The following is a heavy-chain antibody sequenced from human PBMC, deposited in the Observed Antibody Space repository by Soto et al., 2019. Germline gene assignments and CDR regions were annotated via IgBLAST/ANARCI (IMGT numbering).Heavy chain of an antibody. D-gene: IGHD3-22*01. V-gene: IGHV3-33*01. J-gene: IGHJ4*02. CDR1: EFTFSSYG. CDR3: ARGQFDDSSGGFDY. CDR2: IWYDGSNK. Sequence: QVQLVESGGGVVQPGRSLRLSCAASEFTFSSYGMHWVRQAPGKGLEWVAGIWYDGSNKYYAESVKGRFTISRDNPKNTLYLQMNSLRAEDTAVYYCARGQFDDSSGGFDYWGQGTLVTVSS.